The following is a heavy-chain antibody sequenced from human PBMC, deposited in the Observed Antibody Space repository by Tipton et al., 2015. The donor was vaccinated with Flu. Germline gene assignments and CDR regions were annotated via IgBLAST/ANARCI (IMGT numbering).Heavy chain of an antibody. CDR1: GGSISSGGYY. Sequence: TLSLTCTVSGGSISSGGYYWSWIRQHPGKGLEWIGYIDYSGSTYYNPSLKSRVTISVDTSKNQLSLKLSSVTAADTSVYYCARARGLAYSSRLVERLNAFDIWGRGTMVTVS. CDR2: IDYSGST. CDR3: ARARGLAYSSRLVERLNAFDI. J-gene: IGHJ3*02. D-gene: IGHD6-13*01. V-gene: IGHV4-31*03.